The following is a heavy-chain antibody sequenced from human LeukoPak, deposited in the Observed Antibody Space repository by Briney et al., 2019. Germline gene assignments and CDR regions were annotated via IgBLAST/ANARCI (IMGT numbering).Heavy chain of an antibody. CDR2: IIPILGIA. J-gene: IGHJ5*02. Sequence: SGKVSCKASGYTFTSYGISWVRQAPGQGLEWMGRIIPILGIANYAQKFQDRVTITADKSTSTAYMELSSLRSEDTAVYYCAMTAVEMATIGPLYNWFDPWGQGTLVTVSS. V-gene: IGHV1-69*04. CDR1: GYTFTSYG. D-gene: IGHD5-24*01. CDR3: AMTAVEMATIGPLYNWFDP.